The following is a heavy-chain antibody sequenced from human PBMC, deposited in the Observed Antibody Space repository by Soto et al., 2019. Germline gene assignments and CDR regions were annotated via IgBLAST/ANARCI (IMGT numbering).Heavy chain of an antibody. CDR3: AKVDRYGATMYYYYGMDV. Sequence: GGSLRLSCAASGFTFSSYGMHWVRQAPGKGLEWVAVISYDGSNKYYADSVKGRFTISRDNSKNTLYLQMNSLRAEDTAVYYCAKVDRYGATMYYYYGMDVWGQGTTVTVSS. V-gene: IGHV3-30*18. J-gene: IGHJ6*02. CDR2: ISYDGSNK. D-gene: IGHD1-26*01. CDR1: GFTFSSYG.